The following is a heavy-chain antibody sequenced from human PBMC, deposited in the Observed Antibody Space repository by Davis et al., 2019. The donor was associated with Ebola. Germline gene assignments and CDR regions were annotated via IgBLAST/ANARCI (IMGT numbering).Heavy chain of an antibody. CDR2: IYYSGST. J-gene: IGHJ6*02. CDR1: GGSFSGYY. V-gene: IGHV4-59*08. D-gene: IGHD3-3*01. CDR3: ARHGSGYGMDV. Sequence: GSLRLSCAVYGGSFSGYYWSWIRQPPGKGLEWIGYIYYSGSTNYNPSLKSRVTISVDTSKNQFSLKLSSVTAADTAVYYCARHGSGYGMDVWGQGTTVTVSS.